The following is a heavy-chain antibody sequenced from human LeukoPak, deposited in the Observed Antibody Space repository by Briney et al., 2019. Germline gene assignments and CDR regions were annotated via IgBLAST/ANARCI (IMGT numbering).Heavy chain of an antibody. CDR3: ARGGVWFVVVTATPRGYMDV. D-gene: IGHD2-21*02. J-gene: IGHJ6*03. V-gene: IGHV4-34*01. CDR1: GGSFSGYY. Sequence: PSETLSLTCAVYGGSFSGYYWSWIRQPPGKGLEWIGEINHSGSTNYNPSLRSRVTISVDTSKNQFSLKLSSVTAADTAVYYCARGGVWFVVVTATPRGYMDVWGKGTTVTVSS. CDR2: INHSGST.